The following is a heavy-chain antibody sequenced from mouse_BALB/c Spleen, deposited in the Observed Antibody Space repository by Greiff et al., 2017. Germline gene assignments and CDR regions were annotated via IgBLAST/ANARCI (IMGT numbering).Heavy chain of an antibody. CDR1: GFNIKDTY. J-gene: IGHJ3*01. V-gene: IGHV14-3*02. Sequence: VQLKESGAELVKPGASVKLSCTASGFNIKDTYMHWVKQRPEQGLEWIGRIDPANGNTKYDPKFQGKATITADTSSNTAYLQLSSLTSEDTAVYYCARSWDEDWFAYWGQGTLVTVSA. D-gene: IGHD4-1*01. CDR3: ARSWDEDWFAY. CDR2: IDPANGNT.